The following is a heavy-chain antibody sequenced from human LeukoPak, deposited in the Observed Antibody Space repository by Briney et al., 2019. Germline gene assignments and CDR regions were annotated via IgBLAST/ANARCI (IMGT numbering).Heavy chain of an antibody. V-gene: IGHV4-59*01. CDR2: IYYSGST. Sequence: SETLSLTCTVSGGSISSYYWSWIRQPPGKGLEWIGYIYYSGSTNYNPSLKSRVTKSVDTSKNQFSLKLSSVTAADTGVYYCAREGAYTAMVYYYYYGMDVWGQGTRVPVPS. J-gene: IGHJ6*02. D-gene: IGHD5-18*01. CDR3: AREGAYTAMVYYYYYGMDV. CDR1: GGSISSYY.